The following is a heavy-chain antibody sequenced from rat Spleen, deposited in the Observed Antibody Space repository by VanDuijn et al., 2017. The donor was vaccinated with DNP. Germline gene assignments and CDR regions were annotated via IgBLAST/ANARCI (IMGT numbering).Heavy chain of an antibody. CDR3: ATVVVTGSLDY. D-gene: IGHD5-1*01. CDR1: GFPFSDYF. CDR2: ISHDGGGT. Sequence: EVRLVESGGGLVQPGRSLKLSCAASGFPFSDYFMAWVRQAPNKGLEWVASISHDGGGTFYGDSVKGRFTISRENAKTTLYLQMDSLRSEDTATYFCATVVVTGSLDYWGQGVMVTVSS. J-gene: IGHJ2*01. V-gene: IGHV5-20*01.